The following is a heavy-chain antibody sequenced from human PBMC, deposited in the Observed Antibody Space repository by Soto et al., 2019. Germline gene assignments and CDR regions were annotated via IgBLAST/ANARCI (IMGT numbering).Heavy chain of an antibody. CDR3: ATEHIAAAGSPVDY. CDR1: GYTLTELS. Sequence: ASVKVSCKVSGYTLTELSMHCVRQAPGKGLEWMGGFDPEDGETIYAQKFQGRVTMTEDTSTDTAYMELSSLRSEDTAVYYCATEHIAAAGSPVDYWGQGTLVTVSS. D-gene: IGHD6-13*01. CDR2: FDPEDGET. V-gene: IGHV1-24*01. J-gene: IGHJ4*02.